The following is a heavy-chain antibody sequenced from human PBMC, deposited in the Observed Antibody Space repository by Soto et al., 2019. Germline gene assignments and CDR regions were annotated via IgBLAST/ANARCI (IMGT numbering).Heavy chain of an antibody. Sequence: GGSLSLSCAASGFTFSSYAMSWVRQAPGKGLEWVSAISGSGGSTYYADSVKGRFTISRDNSKNTLYLQMNSLRAEDTAVYYCAKDRIGSTSWESYFDYWGQGTLVTVSS. CDR1: GFTFSSYA. CDR2: ISGSGGST. CDR3: AKDRIGSTSWESYFDY. V-gene: IGHV3-23*01. J-gene: IGHJ4*02. D-gene: IGHD2-2*01.